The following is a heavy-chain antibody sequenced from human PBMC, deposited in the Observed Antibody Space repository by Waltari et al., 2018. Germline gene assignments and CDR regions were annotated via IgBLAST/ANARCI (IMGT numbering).Heavy chain of an antibody. Sequence: QVQLVQSGAEVKKPGASVKVSCKASGYIFTTYYMHWVRQAPGQGLEWMGIINPTGNTNYAQKFQGRVTFTADESTSTVYMELSSLRSEDTAIYYCAKNGDIMLRATTFRDAFDIWGQGTMVTVSS. CDR2: INPTGNT. D-gene: IGHD1-26*01. V-gene: IGHV1-46*01. J-gene: IGHJ3*02. CDR1: GYIFTTYY. CDR3: AKNGDIMLRATTFRDAFDI.